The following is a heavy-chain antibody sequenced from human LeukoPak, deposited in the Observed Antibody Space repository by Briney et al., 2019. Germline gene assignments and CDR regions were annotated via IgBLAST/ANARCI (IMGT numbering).Heavy chain of an antibody. D-gene: IGHD3-22*01. Sequence: GGSLRLSCAASGFTFSTYALSWVRQAPGKGLEWVSAISASGDATYYADSVKGRFTISRDNSKNTLNLQMNSLRAEDTAVYYCATHYDSSYYFLRFLGFDVWGQGRKVTVSS. CDR1: GFTFSTYA. CDR3: ATHYDSSYYFLRFLGFDV. J-gene: IGHJ3*01. V-gene: IGHV3-23*01. CDR2: ISASGDAT.